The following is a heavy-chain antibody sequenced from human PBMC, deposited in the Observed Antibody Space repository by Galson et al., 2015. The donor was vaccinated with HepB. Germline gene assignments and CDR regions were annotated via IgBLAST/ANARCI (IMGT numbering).Heavy chain of an antibody. D-gene: IGHD4-17*01. CDR2: ISYTGRYT. J-gene: IGHJ2*01. CDR3: VRPRGEGAGDYQNWYFDL. CDR1: GFSVNYFP. V-gene: IGHV3-30*04. Sequence: SLRLACAASGFSVNYFPMHWVRQAPGEGLGWVAVISYTGRYTNYADFGKGRFNLPRYNYKNALYLQINSLRVEDTALYYCVRPRGEGAGDYQNWYFDLWGRGTLVTVSS.